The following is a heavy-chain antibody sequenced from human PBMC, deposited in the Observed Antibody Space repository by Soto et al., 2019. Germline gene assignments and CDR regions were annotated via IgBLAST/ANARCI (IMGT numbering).Heavy chain of an antibody. Sequence: GGSLRLSCAASGCTFSSYAMSWVRQAPGKGLEWVSAISGSGGSTYYADSVKGRFTISRDNSKNTLYLQMNSLRAEDTAVYYCASHVDTAMVTWDYWGQGTLVTVSS. D-gene: IGHD5-18*01. V-gene: IGHV3-23*01. CDR3: ASHVDTAMVTWDY. CDR2: ISGSGGST. J-gene: IGHJ4*02. CDR1: GCTFSSYA.